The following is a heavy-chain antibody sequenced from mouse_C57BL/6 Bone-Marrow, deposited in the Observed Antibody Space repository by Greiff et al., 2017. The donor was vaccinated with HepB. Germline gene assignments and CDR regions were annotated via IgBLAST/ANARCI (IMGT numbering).Heavy chain of an antibody. J-gene: IGHJ2*01. CDR3: ARGIIYYYGSSLDY. V-gene: IGHV1-26*01. CDR2: INPNNGGT. Sequence: EVQLQQSGPELVKPGASVKISCKASGYTFPDYYMNGVKRSHGKSLEWIGDINPNNGGTSYNQKFKGKATLTVDKSSSTAYMELRSLTSEDSAVYYCARGIIYYYGSSLDYWGQGTTLTVSS. D-gene: IGHD1-1*01. CDR1: GYTFPDYY.